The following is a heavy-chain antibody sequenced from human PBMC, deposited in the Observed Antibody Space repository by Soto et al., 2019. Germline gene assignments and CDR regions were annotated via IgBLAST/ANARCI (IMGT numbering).Heavy chain of an antibody. D-gene: IGHD3-3*02. CDR3: ARQGPFLATTPFDY. Sequence: PGESLKISCDGSGYSFTIYWIGLVRQMPGKGLEWMGIIYPCDSDTRYSPSFQGQVTISADKSISTAYLQWSSLKASDTAMYYCARQGPFLATTPFDYWGQGTLVTVSS. J-gene: IGHJ4*02. V-gene: IGHV5-51*01. CDR1: GYSFTIYW. CDR2: IYPCDSDT.